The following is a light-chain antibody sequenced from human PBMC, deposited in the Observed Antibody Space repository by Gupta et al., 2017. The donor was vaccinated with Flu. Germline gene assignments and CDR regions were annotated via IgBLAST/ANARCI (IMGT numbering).Light chain of an antibody. CDR1: ALPKTY. CDR2: EDT. CDR3: YSTDSSANNRV. Sequence: SYELTQPPSVSASPGQTARITCSGDALPKTYVYWYQQKSGQAPVLVIYEDTKRPSGIPERFSGSSSGTMATLTISGAQVEDEADYYCYSTDSSANNRVFGTGTKVTVL. J-gene: IGLJ1*01. V-gene: IGLV3-10*01.